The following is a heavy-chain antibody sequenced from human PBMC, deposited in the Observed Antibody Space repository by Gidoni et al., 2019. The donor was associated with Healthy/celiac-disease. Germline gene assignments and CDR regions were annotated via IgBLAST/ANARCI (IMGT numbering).Heavy chain of an antibody. J-gene: IGHJ5*02. V-gene: IGHV3-48*02. CDR1: GFPIRSYS. CDR2: ISSSSSTI. Sequence: EVQLVESGGGLVQPGGSLGPSCAASGFPIRSYSMNWVRQAPGKGLEWVSYISSSSSTIYYADSVKGRFTISRDNAKNSLYLQMNSLRDEDTAVYYCARECRLRLQERGRHWFDPWGQGTLVTVSS. CDR3: ARECRLRLQERGRHWFDP. D-gene: IGHD2-15*01.